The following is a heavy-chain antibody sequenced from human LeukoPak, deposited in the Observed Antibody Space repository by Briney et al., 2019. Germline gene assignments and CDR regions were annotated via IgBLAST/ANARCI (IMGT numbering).Heavy chain of an antibody. CDR2: ISSSSSYI. CDR3: AKDSNRYSSGWQYNWFDP. CDR1: GFTFSSYS. J-gene: IGHJ5*02. D-gene: IGHD6-19*01. Sequence: GGSLRLSCAASGFTFSSYSMNWVRQAPGKGLEWVSSISSSSSYIYYADSVKGRFTISRDNAKNSLYLQMNSLRAEDTAVYYCAKDSNRYSSGWQYNWFDPWGQGTLVTVSS. V-gene: IGHV3-21*01.